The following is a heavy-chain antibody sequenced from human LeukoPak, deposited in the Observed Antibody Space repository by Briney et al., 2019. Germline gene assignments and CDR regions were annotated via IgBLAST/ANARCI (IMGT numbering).Heavy chain of an antibody. CDR2: ISWNSGTI. Sequence: GGSLRLSCAASGFTFDDYAMHWVRQAPGKGLEWVSGISWNSGTIGCADSVKGRFTISRDNAKNFLYLQMNSLRAEDTAVYYCARTYYDILTGYNPYFDYWGQGILVTVSS. D-gene: IGHD3-9*01. J-gene: IGHJ4*02. CDR1: GFTFDDYA. V-gene: IGHV3-9*01. CDR3: ARTYYDILTGYNPYFDY.